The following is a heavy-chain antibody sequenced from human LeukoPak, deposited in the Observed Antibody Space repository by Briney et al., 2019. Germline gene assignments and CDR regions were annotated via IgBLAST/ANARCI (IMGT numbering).Heavy chain of an antibody. V-gene: IGHV4-38-2*01. CDR3: ARAGYGSGSYGFYFDY. Sequence: SETLSLTSAVSGHFISSGYYWGWIWQPPGKGLEWIGSIYHSGSTYYNPSLKSRVTISLDTSKNQFSLKLSSVTAADTVVYYCARAGYGSGSYGFYFDYWGQGTLVTVSS. CDR1: GHFISSGYY. D-gene: IGHD3-10*01. J-gene: IGHJ4*02. CDR2: IYHSGST.